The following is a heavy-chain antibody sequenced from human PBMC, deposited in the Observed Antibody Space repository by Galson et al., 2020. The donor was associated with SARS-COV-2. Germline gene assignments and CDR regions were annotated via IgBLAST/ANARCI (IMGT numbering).Heavy chain of an antibody. D-gene: IGHD6-13*01. CDR2: ISYDGSNK. J-gene: IGHJ4*02. Sequence: QLGESLKISCAASGFTFSSYAMHWVRQAPGKGLEWVAVISYDGSNKYYADSVKGRFTISRDNSKNTLYLQMNSLRAEDTAVYYCARDSSSWTLTGGYFDYWGQGTLVTVSS. CDR1: GFTFSSYA. CDR3: ARDSSSWTLTGGYFDY. V-gene: IGHV3-30*04.